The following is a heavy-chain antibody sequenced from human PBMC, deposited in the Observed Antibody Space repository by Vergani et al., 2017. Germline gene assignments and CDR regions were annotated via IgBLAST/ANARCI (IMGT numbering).Heavy chain of an antibody. J-gene: IGHJ3*02. CDR1: GYSISSGYY. Sequence: QVQLQESGPGLVKPSETLSLTCAVSGYSISSGYYWGWIRQPPGKGLEWIGSIYTSGTTNYNPSLKSRVTISVDTSKNQFSLRLSSVTAADPAVYYCASGGRITMVRGVGTHCFDIWGQGTMVTFSS. V-gene: IGHV4-38-2*01. CDR2: IYTSGTT. CDR3: ASGGRITMVRGVGTHCFDI. D-gene: IGHD3-10*01.